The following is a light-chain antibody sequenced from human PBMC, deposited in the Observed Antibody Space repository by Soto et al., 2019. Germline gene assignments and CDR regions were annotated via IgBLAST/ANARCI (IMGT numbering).Light chain of an antibody. V-gene: IGKV3-11*01. CDR1: QTFSGY. J-gene: IGKJ4*01. CDR3: QQRSSWPLT. Sequence: EIVLTQSPATLSLSPGERATPSCRASQTFSGYLVWYQQKPGQAPRLLIFGASNRATGVPARFSASGSGTDFTLTISSLEPEDFAVYYCQQRSSWPLTFGGGTKVDIK. CDR2: GAS.